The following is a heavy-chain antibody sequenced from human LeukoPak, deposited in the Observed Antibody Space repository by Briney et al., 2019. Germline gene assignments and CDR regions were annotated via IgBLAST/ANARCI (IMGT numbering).Heavy chain of an antibody. V-gene: IGHV3-7*01. CDR1: GFTFSSYW. CDR3: ARENSHQLPYTLDY. J-gene: IGHJ4*02. D-gene: IGHD2-2*01. CDR2: IKQDGSEK. Sequence: PGGSLRLSCAGSGFTFSSYWMTWVRQAPGKGLEWVANIKQDGSEKYSVDSVKGRFTISRGNAKNSLYLQMNSLRPEDTAVYYCARENSHQLPYTLDYWGQGTLVTVSS.